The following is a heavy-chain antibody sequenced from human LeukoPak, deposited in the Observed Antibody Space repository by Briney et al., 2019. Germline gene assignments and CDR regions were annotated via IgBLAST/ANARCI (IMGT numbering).Heavy chain of an antibody. Sequence: SETLSLTCAVYGGSFSGYYWSWIRQPPGKGLEWIGEINHSGSTNYNPSLKSRVTISVDTSKNQFSLKLSSVTAADTAVYYCARSQPTRYYDFWSSYYTGIHYYYGMDVWGQGTTVTVSS. V-gene: IGHV4-34*01. CDR3: ARSQPTRYYDFWSSYYTGIHYYYGMDV. CDR2: INHSGST. J-gene: IGHJ6*02. CDR1: GGSFSGYY. D-gene: IGHD3-3*01.